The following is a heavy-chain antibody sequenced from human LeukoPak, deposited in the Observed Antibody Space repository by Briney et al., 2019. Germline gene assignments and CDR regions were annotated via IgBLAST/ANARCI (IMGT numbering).Heavy chain of an antibody. CDR1: GGTFSSYA. J-gene: IGHJ5*02. Sequence: SVHVSCQASGGTFSSYAISWLRQAPGQGLAWMGVIIPIFGTANYAQKFQGRVTNTTHESTSTAYMAQNRLRSSDTAVYFCARDIVSVPAAIHWFDPWGKGTLVTVSS. D-gene: IGHD2-2*01. V-gene: IGHV1-69*05. CDR2: IIPIFGTA. CDR3: ARDIVSVPAAIHWFDP.